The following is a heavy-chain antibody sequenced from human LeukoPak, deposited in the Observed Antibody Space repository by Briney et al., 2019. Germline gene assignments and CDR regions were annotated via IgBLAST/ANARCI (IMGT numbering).Heavy chain of an antibody. CDR2: IRVSDGST. D-gene: IGHD6-13*01. Sequence: RGSLRLACAAAGFTFSNYAMSWVRQAPGKGLGWVSVIRVSDGSTNYADSVKGRFTISRDSSTNTLFLQMSSLRVEDTAVYYGARDRDGSTWHLVNFMNVWGKGTTVTVSS. CDR1: GFTFSNYA. CDR3: ARDRDGSTWHLVNFMNV. V-gene: IGHV3-23*01. J-gene: IGHJ6*03.